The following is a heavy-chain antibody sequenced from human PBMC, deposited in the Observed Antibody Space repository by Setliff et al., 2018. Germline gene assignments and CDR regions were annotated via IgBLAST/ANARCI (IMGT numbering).Heavy chain of an antibody. CDR1: GGSISSGSYY. V-gene: IGHV4-61*02. D-gene: IGHD1-26*01. CDR3: ASMGATRDY. J-gene: IGHJ4*02. CDR2: IYTSGST. Sequence: PSETRSLTCTVSGGSISSGSYYWSWIRQPAGKGLEWIGRIYTSGSTNYNPSLKSRVTISVDTSKNQFSLRLSSVTAADTAVYYCASMGATRDYWGQGTLVTVSS.